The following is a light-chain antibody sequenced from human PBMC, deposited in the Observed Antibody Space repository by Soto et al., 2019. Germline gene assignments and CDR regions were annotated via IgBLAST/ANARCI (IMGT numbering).Light chain of an antibody. V-gene: IGKV1-39*01. J-gene: IGKJ2*01. CDR1: QSISSY. CDR3: QQSYSTPTA. Sequence: DIPMTQSPSSLSASVGAIATITCRASQSISSYLNWYQQKPGKAPKLLIYAAASLPSGVPSRFSGRGSSTDGTLTSSRLQPEDFATYYCQQSYSTPTAFGQGTKLEIK. CDR2: AAA.